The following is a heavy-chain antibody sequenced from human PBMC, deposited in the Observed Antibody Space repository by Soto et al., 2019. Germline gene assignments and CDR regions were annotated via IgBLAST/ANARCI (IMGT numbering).Heavy chain of an antibody. D-gene: IGHD3-22*01. CDR3: ARDDIKSGYYYYYYGMDV. V-gene: IGHV1-69*04. CDR2: IIPILGIA. Sequence: ASVKVSCKASEGTFSSYAISWVRQAPGQGLEWMGRIIPILGIANYAQKFQGRVTITADKSTSTAYMELSSLRSEDTAVYYCARDDIKSGYYYYYYGMDVWGQGTTVTVSS. CDR1: EGTFSSYA. J-gene: IGHJ6*02.